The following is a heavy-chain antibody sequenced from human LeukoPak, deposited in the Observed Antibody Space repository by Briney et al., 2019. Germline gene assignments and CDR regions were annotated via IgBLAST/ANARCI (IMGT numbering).Heavy chain of an antibody. Sequence: SETLSLTCAVYGGSFSGYYWSWIRQPPGKGLEWIGEINHSGSTNYNPSLKSRVTISVDTSKNQFSLKLSSETAADTAVYYCARGSSSWCLWGQGTLVTVTS. D-gene: IGHD6-13*01. CDR3: ARGSSSWCL. CDR1: GGSFSGYY. V-gene: IGHV4-34*01. J-gene: IGHJ4*02. CDR2: INHSGST.